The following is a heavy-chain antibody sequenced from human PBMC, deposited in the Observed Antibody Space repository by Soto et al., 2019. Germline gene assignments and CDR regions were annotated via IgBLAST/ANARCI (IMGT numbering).Heavy chain of an antibody. J-gene: IGHJ4*02. CDR1: GGSISSYY. D-gene: IGHD5-12*01. Sequence: SETLSLTCTVSGGSISSYYWSWIRQPPGTGLEWIGEINHSGSTNYNPSLKSRVTISVDTSKNQFSLKLSSVTAADTAVYYCARVLGDGYSDYWGQGTLVTVSS. CDR3: ARVLGDGYSDY. V-gene: IGHV4-34*01. CDR2: INHSGST.